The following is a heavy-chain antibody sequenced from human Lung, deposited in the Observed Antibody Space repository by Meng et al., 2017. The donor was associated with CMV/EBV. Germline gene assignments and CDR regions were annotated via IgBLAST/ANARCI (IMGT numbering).Heavy chain of an antibody. CDR2: INPSGGST. J-gene: IGHJ3*02. CDR3: AREGVIVGATHAFDI. Sequence: ASVXVSXKASGYTFTSYYMHWVRQAPGQGLEWMGIINPSGGSTSYAQKFQGRVTMTRDTSTSTVYMELSSLRSEDTAVYYCAREGVIVGATHAFDIWGQGXMVTVSS. D-gene: IGHD1-26*01. V-gene: IGHV1-46*01. CDR1: GYTFTSYY.